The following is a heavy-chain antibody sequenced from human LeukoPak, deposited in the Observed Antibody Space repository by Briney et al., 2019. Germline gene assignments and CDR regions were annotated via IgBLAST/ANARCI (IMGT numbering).Heavy chain of an antibody. J-gene: IGHJ4*02. CDR3: ARHAPGYYDN. CDR1: GGSINNYY. Sequence: PSETLSLTCTVSGGSINNYYWSWIRQPPGKGLEWIGYIYYSGSTSYSPSLKSRVTISVDTSKNQFSLKLSSVTDADTAVYYCARHAPGYYDNWGQGTLVTVSS. CDR2: IYYSGST. V-gene: IGHV4-59*08.